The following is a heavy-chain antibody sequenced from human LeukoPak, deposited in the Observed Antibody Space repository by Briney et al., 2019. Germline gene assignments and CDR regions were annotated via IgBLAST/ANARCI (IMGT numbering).Heavy chain of an antibody. CDR1: GFTVSSNY. V-gene: IGHV3-48*03. CDR3: ARDRIAVAGISLNYYYYYMDV. CDR2: ISSSGSTI. J-gene: IGHJ6*03. Sequence: GGSLRLSCAASGFTVSSNYMNWVRQAPGKGLEWVSYISSSGSTIYYADSVKGRFTISRDNAKNSLYLQMNSLRAEDTAVYYCARDRIAVAGISLNYYYYYMDVWGKGTTVTISS. D-gene: IGHD6-19*01.